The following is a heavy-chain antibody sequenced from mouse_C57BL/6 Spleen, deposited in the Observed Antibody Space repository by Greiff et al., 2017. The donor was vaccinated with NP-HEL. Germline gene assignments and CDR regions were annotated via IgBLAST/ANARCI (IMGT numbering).Heavy chain of an antibody. D-gene: IGHD2-10*01. Sequence: VQRVESGPGLVQPSQSLSITCTVSGFSLTSYGVHWVRQSPGKGLEWLGVIWSGGSTDYNAAFISRLSISKDNSKSQVFFKMNSLQADDTAIYYCARMTYYGNYGYFDVWGTGTTVTVSS. CDR1: GFSLTSYG. V-gene: IGHV2-2*01. CDR3: ARMTYYGNYGYFDV. J-gene: IGHJ1*03. CDR2: IWSGGST.